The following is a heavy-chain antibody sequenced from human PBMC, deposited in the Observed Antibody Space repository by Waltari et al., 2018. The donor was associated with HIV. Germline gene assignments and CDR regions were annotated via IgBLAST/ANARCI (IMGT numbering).Heavy chain of an antibody. CDR3: ARGRVHSNSPHY. CDR1: GYTFTSYD. D-gene: IGHD4-4*01. J-gene: IGHJ4*02. Sequence: QVQLVQSGAEVKKPGASVKVSCKASGYTFTSYDINWLLQATGQGLEWMGWMNPNMGNTGYAQKFQGRVTMTRNTSISTAYMELSSLRSEDTAVYYCARGRVHSNSPHYWGQGTLVTVSS. CDR2: MNPNMGNT. V-gene: IGHV1-8*01.